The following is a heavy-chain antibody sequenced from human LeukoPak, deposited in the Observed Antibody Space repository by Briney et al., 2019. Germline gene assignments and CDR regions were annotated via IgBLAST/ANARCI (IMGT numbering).Heavy chain of an antibody. J-gene: IGHJ4*02. CDR3: LRENHDSGWSFDY. CDR1: GFTFSSYA. V-gene: IGHV3-7*01. CDR2: INQGGSEK. Sequence: GGSLRLSCAASGFTFSSYAMSWVRQAPGKGLEWVANINQGGSEKYYVDSVKGRFTISRDNAKNSLYLEMNSLRAEDTAVYYCLRENHDSGWSFDYWGQGTLVTVSS. D-gene: IGHD3-22*01.